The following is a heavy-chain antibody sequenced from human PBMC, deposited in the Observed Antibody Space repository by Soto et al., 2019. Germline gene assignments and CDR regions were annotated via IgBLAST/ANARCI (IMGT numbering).Heavy chain of an antibody. CDR2: IWHDGSNE. J-gene: IGHJ4*02. D-gene: IGHD2-21*02. CDR3: LRDDVSMVTTLLDY. V-gene: IGHV3-33*01. CDR1: GFPFNNYA. Sequence: GGSLRLSCAASGFPFNNYAMHWVRQAPGKGLEWVAVIWHDGSNEHYADSVKGRFRIARDNSNNTLYLQMNSLRGEDTALYYCLRDDVSMVTTLLDYRALRTLDTGSS.